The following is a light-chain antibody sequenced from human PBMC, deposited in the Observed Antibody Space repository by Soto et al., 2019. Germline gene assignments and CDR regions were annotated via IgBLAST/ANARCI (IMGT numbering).Light chain of an antibody. CDR1: QSISDS. CDR3: QQYNRYWT. CDR2: EAS. Sequence: DIQMTQSPSTLSASVGDRVTITCRASQSISDSLAWYQQKPGKAPKLLIYEASSLKIGVPSRFSGSRSGTEYTLTISSLQPDDFSTYYCQQYNRYWTFGQGTKVEIK. V-gene: IGKV1-5*03. J-gene: IGKJ1*01.